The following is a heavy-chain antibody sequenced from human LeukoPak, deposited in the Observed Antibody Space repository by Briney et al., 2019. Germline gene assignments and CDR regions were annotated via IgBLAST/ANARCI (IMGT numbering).Heavy chain of an antibody. V-gene: IGHV4-59*01. D-gene: IGHD3-10*02. CDR1: GGSISSYY. Sequence: PSETLSLTCTVSGGSISSYYWSWIRQPPGKGLEWIGYIYYSGSTNYNPSLKSRVTISVDTSKSQFSLKLSSVTAADTAVYYCARETRPMYYFDYWGQGTLVTVSS. CDR2: IYYSGST. J-gene: IGHJ4*02. CDR3: ARETRPMYYFDY.